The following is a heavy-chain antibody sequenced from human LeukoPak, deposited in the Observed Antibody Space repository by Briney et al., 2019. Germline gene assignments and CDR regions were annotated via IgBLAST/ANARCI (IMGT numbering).Heavy chain of an antibody. CDR1: GFTPGDYA. J-gene: IGHJ4*02. D-gene: IGHD5-18*01. CDR3: TRVSGNGYSYGDDY. Sequence: GGSLRLSCTASGFTPGDYAMSWFRQAPGKGLEWVGFIRSKAYGGTTEYAASVKGRFTISRDDSKSIAYLQMNSLKTEDTAVYYCTRVSGNGYSYGDDYWGQGTLVTVSS. CDR2: IRSKAYGGTT. V-gene: IGHV3-49*03.